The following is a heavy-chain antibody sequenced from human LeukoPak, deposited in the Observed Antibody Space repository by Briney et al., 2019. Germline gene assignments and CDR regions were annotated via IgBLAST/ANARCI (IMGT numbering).Heavy chain of an antibody. CDR1: GFTFSSYG. CDR2: ISGSGGST. Sequence: GGTLRLSCAASGFTFSSYGMSWVRQAPGKGLEWVSAISGSGGSTYYADSVKGRFTISRDNSKNTLYLQMSSLRAEDTAVYYCAKDSSCSGGSCPFDYWGQGTLVTVSS. CDR3: AKDSSCSGGSCPFDY. J-gene: IGHJ4*02. V-gene: IGHV3-23*01. D-gene: IGHD2-15*01.